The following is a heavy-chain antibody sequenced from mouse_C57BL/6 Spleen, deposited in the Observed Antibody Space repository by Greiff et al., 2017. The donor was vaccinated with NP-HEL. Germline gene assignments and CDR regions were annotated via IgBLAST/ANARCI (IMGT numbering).Heavy chain of an antibody. V-gene: IGHV1-69*01. J-gene: IGHJ2*01. Sequence: QVQLQQPGAELVMPGASVKLSCKASGYTFTSYWMHWVKQRPGQGLEWIGEIDPSDSYTNYNQKFKGKSTLTVDKSSSTAYMQLSSLTSEDSAVYFCARSEYGSSYGGYWGQGTTLTVSS. CDR1: GYTFTSYW. D-gene: IGHD1-1*01. CDR3: ARSEYGSSYGGY. CDR2: IDPSDSYT.